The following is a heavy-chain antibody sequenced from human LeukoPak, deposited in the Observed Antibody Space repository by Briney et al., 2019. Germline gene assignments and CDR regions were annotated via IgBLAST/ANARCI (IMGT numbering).Heavy chain of an antibody. J-gene: IGHJ4*02. CDR2: INAGNGNT. V-gene: IGHV1-3*01. D-gene: IGHD2-2*01. CDR3: TRRVPAAPGYFDY. Sequence: ASVKVSCKASGYTFTSYAMHWVRQAPGQRLEWMGWINAGNGNTKYSQKFQGRVTITRDTSASTAYMELSSLRSEDTAVYYCTRRVPAAPGYFDYWGQGTLVTASS. CDR1: GYTFTSYA.